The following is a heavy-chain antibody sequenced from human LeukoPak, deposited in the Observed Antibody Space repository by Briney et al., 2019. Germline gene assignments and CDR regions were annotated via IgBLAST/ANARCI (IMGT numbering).Heavy chain of an antibody. CDR3: AREADCSGGGCYRGAFDI. CDR1: GFTFSTYA. CDR2: IWCDGSNK. J-gene: IGHJ3*02. D-gene: IGHD2-15*01. V-gene: IGHV3-33*01. Sequence: GRSLRLSCAASGFTFSTYAMHWVRQAPGKGLEWVAVIWCDGSNKYYGDSVKGRLTISRDNSKNTLFLQMNSLRAEDTAVYYCAREADCSGGGCYRGAFDIWGQGTMVAVSS.